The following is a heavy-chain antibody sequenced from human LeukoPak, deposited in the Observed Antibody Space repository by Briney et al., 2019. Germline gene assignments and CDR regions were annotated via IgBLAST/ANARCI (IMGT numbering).Heavy chain of an antibody. CDR1: GGSISSYY. V-gene: IGHV4-4*07. CDR3: ASISTTNYYYMDV. D-gene: IGHD4-17*01. CDR2: IYTSGST. Sequence: SETLSLTCTVSGGSISSYYWSWIRQPAGKGLEWIGRIYTSGSTNHNPSLKSRVTMSVDTSKNQFSPKLSSVTAADTAVYYCASISTTNYYYMDVWGKGTTVTVSS. J-gene: IGHJ6*03.